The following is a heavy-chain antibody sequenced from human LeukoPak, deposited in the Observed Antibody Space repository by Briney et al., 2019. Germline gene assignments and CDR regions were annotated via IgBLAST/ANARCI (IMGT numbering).Heavy chain of an antibody. CDR2: IVVGSGNT. D-gene: IGHD4-23*01. Sequence: ASVKVSCKASGFTFTSSAVQWVRQARGQRLEWIGWIVVGSGNTNYAQKFQERVTITRDMSTSTAYMELSSPRSEDTAVYYCAADMGGLRWRRGESFDYWGQGTLVTVSS. CDR1: GFTFTSSA. V-gene: IGHV1-58*01. J-gene: IGHJ4*02. CDR3: AADMGGLRWRRGESFDY.